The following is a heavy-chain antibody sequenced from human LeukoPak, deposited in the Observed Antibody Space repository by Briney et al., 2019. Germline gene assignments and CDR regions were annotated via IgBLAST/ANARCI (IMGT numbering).Heavy chain of an antibody. J-gene: IGHJ6*02. CDR1: GGSISSYY. D-gene: IGHD3-3*01. V-gene: IGHV4-59*01. Sequence: SETLSLTCTVSGGSISSYYWSWIRQPPGKGLEWIGYIYYSGSTNYNPSLKSRVTISVDTSKNQFSLKLGSVTAADTAVYYCARNEYYDFWSGYPPDYYGMDVWGQGTTVTVSS. CDR3: ARNEYYDFWSGYPPDYYGMDV. CDR2: IYYSGST.